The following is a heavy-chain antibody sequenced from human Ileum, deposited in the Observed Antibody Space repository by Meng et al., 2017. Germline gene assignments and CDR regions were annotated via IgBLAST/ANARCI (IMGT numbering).Heavy chain of an antibody. CDR3: ARGGAVAGVWWYFDL. CDR1: GGSISNTNNY. CDR2: MSYSGST. J-gene: IGHJ2*01. Sequence: PQLQESAPGPVKASESLSLTCTVTGGSISNTNNYWAWTRQPPGKGLEWIGRMSYSGSTYFNPSLKSLVAISVDTSNTQVSLKLSFVTAADTAVYYCARGGAVAGVWWYFDLWGRGTLVTVSS. V-gene: IGHV4-39*07. D-gene: IGHD6-19*01.